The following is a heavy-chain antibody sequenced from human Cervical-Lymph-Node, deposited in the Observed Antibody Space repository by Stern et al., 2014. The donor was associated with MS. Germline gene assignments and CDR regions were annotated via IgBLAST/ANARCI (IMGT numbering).Heavy chain of an antibody. CDR3: ARGAGWFDP. Sequence: QLQLQESGPGLVKPSETLSLTCTVSGGSISSYYWSWIRQPPGKGLEWIGYISYSGSTNYNPSLKSRVTISVDTSKNQFSLKLSSVSAADTAVYYCARGAGWFDPWGQGTLVTVSS. CDR2: ISYSGST. CDR1: GGSISSYY. V-gene: IGHV4-59*01. J-gene: IGHJ5*02.